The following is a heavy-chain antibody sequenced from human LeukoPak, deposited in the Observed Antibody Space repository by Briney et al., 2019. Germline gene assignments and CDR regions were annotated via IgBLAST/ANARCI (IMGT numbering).Heavy chain of an antibody. Sequence: GGSLRLSCAASGFTFYSYWMHWVRQAPGKGLVWVSCINGDGSTSNYADSVKGRFTISRDNAKNTLYLQMHSLRAEDTAVYYCARAGDYGFLYWYFDLWGRGTLVTVSS. CDR1: GFTFYSYW. D-gene: IGHD4-17*01. V-gene: IGHV3-74*01. J-gene: IGHJ2*01. CDR2: INGDGSTS. CDR3: ARAGDYGFLYWYFDL.